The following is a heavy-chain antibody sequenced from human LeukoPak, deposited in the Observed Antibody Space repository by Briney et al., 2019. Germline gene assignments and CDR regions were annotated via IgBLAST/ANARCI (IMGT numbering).Heavy chain of an antibody. CDR2: INSDGSST. D-gene: IGHD6-13*01. CDR3: ARAGEAAAGYYYYGMDV. J-gene: IGHJ6*02. Sequence: GGSLRLSCAASGFTFSSYWMHWVRHAPGKGQVRVSRINSDGSSTSYADSVKGRFTISRDNAKNTLYLQMNSLRAEDTAVYYCARAGEAAAGYYYYGMDVWGQGTTVTVSS. V-gene: IGHV3-74*01. CDR1: GFTFSSYW.